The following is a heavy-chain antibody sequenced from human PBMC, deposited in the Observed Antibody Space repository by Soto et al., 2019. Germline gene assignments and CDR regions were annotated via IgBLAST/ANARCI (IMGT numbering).Heavy chain of an antibody. J-gene: IGHJ4*02. D-gene: IGHD6-19*01. CDR2: ISGSGEST. Sequence: EVQLLESGGGLVQPGGSLRLSCAASGFTFSSYAMSWVRQGPGKGLEWVSGISGSGESTYYADSVKGRFTISRDNSKTTLYLQMNSLRAEDTAVYYCAKDDSSGSYYFDYWGQGTLVTVSS. CDR1: GFTFSSYA. V-gene: IGHV3-23*01. CDR3: AKDDSSGSYYFDY.